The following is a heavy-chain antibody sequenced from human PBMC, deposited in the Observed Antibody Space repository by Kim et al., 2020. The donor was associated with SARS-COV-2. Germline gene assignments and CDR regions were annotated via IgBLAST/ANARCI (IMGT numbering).Heavy chain of an antibody. J-gene: IGHJ3*02. CDR2: VYYTGTT. CDR3: ASEATYGFCGVASRDGAFDI. CDR1: GGSMSGTSYF. Sequence: SETLSLTCTVSGGSMSGTSYFWAWIRQPPGKGLEWIGSVYYTGTTYYNPSLKSRVTISVDTSTTQFSLKLSSVTAADTAVYYCASEATYGFCGVASRDGAFDIWGQGTVFTVSS. D-gene: IGHD2-21*01. V-gene: IGHV4-39*01.